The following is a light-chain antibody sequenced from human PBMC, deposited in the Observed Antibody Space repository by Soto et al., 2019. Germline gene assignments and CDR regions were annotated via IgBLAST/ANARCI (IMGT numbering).Light chain of an antibody. CDR2: ANT. Sequence: QSVLTQPPSGSGAPGQRVTISCTGGSSDIGAGYDVHWYQQLPGTAPKLLIYANTNRPSGVPDRFSGSKSDTSASLAITGLQAEDEADYYCQSYDSSLSGSNVFGTGTKVTVL. CDR3: QSYDSSLSGSNV. J-gene: IGLJ1*01. V-gene: IGLV1-40*01. CDR1: SSDIGAGYD.